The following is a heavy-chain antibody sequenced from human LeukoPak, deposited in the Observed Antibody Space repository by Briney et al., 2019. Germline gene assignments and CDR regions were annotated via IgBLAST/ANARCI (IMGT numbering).Heavy chain of an antibody. CDR1: GYPISSGYY. Sequence: SETLSLTCAVSGYPISSGYYWSWIRQPPGRELEWIATAYHSGNRYYNPSLRSRVTISVDTSENQFSLSVNTVTAADTALYFCARGGELRYFDYWGQGTLVTVSS. V-gene: IGHV4-38-2*01. CDR2: AYHSGNR. D-gene: IGHD3-9*01. CDR3: ARGGELRYFDY. J-gene: IGHJ4*02.